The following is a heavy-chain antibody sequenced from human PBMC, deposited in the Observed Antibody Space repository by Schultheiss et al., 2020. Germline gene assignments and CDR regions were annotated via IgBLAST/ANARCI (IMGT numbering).Heavy chain of an antibody. Sequence: GESLKISCAASGFIFSSYSMNWVRQAPGKGLEWVGRIKSKTDGGTTDYAAPVKGRFTISRDDSKNTLYLQMNSLKTEDTAVYYCAKCSDYGDYVPLDWGQGTLVTVSS. CDR1: GFIFSSYS. V-gene: IGHV3-15*01. J-gene: IGHJ4*02. CDR3: AKCSDYGDYVPLD. D-gene: IGHD4-17*01. CDR2: IKSKTDGGTT.